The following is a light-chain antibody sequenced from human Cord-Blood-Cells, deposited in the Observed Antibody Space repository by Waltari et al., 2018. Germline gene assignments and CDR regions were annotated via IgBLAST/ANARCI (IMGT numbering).Light chain of an antibody. CDR3: QQYYSTPFT. J-gene: IGKJ3*01. Sequence: DIVMTQSPDSLAVSLGERATINCKSSQSVLYSSNNKNYLAWYQQKPGQPPKLLMYWASTRESGVPDRCSGSGSGTDFTLTISSLQAEDVAVYYCQQYYSTPFTFGPGTKVDIK. CDR1: QSVLYSSNNKNY. V-gene: IGKV4-1*01. CDR2: WAS.